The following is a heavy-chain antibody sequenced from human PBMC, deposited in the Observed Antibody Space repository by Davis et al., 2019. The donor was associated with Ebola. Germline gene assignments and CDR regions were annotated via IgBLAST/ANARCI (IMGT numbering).Heavy chain of an antibody. J-gene: IGHJ4*02. CDR3: ARVQYYYDSSGYYCLGY. CDR2: ISSNNGNT. Sequence: ASVKVSCKASGYTFTTSGISWVRQAPGQGLEWMGWISSNNGNTYYAQEFQGRVTITRNTSISTAYMELSSLRSEDTAVYYCARVQYYYDSSGYYCLGYWGQGTLVTVSS. D-gene: IGHD3-22*01. V-gene: IGHV1-8*03. CDR1: GYTFTTSG.